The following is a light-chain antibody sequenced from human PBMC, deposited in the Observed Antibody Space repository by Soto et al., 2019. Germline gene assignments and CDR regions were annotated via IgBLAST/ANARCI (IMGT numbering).Light chain of an antibody. Sequence: EIWTTQSPATLSLSPAEISTLSCRSSQSISGTLAWYQQKPGQAPRLLIYGASTRATSFPARFSGSGSGTDFTLTISSLQSEDFAVYYCQQYNNWPWTFGQGTKVDI. CDR2: GAS. CDR3: QQYNNWPWT. V-gene: IGKV3-15*01. J-gene: IGKJ1*01. CDR1: QSISGT.